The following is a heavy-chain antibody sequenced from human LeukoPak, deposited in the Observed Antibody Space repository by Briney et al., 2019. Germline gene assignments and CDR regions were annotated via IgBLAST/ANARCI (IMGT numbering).Heavy chain of an antibody. CDR1: GFTFSSYA. Sequence: PGGSLRLSCAASGFTFSSYAMHWVRQAPGKGLEYVSAISSNGGSTYYANSVKGRFTISRDNSKNTLYLQMGSLRAEDMAVYYCARDAGDCSGGSCYLEYYFDYWGQGTLVTVSS. J-gene: IGHJ4*02. V-gene: IGHV3-64*01. CDR2: ISSNGGST. CDR3: ARDAGDCSGGSCYLEYYFDY. D-gene: IGHD2-15*01.